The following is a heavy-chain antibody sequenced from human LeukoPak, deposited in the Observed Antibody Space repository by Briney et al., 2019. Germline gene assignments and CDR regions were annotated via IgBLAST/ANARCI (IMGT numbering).Heavy chain of an antibody. Sequence: PSETLSLTCTVSGGSISSSYYWGWIRQPPGKGLEWIGSIYYSGSTYYNPSLKSRVTISVGTSKNQFSLMLSSVTAADTAVYYCARDLAGPAYDFWSGYPKNWFDPWGQGTLVTVSS. D-gene: IGHD3-3*01. V-gene: IGHV4-39*07. CDR2: IYYSGST. J-gene: IGHJ5*02. CDR3: ARDLAGPAYDFWSGYPKNWFDP. CDR1: GGSISSSYY.